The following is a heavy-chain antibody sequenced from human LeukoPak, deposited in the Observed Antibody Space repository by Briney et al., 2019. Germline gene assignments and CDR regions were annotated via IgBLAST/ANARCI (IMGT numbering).Heavy chain of an antibody. V-gene: IGHV3-49*04. D-gene: IGHD3-22*01. CDR1: GFTFGDYA. CDR3: TRVDDSSGYSPAHFDH. Sequence: GGSLRLSCTASGFTFGDYAMSWVRQAPGEGLEWVGFIRSKAYGGTTEYAASVKGRFTISRDDSKSIAYLQMNSLKTEDTAVYYCTRVDDSSGYSPAHFDHWGQGTLVTVSS. CDR2: IRSKAYGGTT. J-gene: IGHJ4*02.